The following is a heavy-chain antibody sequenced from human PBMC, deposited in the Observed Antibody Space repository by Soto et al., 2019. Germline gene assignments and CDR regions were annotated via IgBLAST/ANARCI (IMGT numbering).Heavy chain of an antibody. CDR2: IDSSNKYM. CDR1: GFTFSTYT. Sequence: EVQLVESGGGLVKPGGSLRLSCAASGFTFSTYTMTWARQAPGKGLEWVSSIDSSNKYMFYADSVKGRFTVSRDNTKDSLFLQMTGLRAEDTAVYYCARMPLSCTTPVCFPTWGQGTLVTVSA. D-gene: IGHD2-8*01. J-gene: IGHJ5*02. V-gene: IGHV3-21*01. CDR3: ARMPLSCTTPVCFPT.